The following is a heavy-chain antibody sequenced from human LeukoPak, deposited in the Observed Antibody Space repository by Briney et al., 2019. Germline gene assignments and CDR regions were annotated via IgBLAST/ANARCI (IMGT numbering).Heavy chain of an antibody. D-gene: IGHD6-19*01. Sequence: PGGSLRLSCAASGFTFSSYAMSWVRQAPGKGLEWVSAISGTGGTTYYAASVKGRVSISSDYSKNTLYLQMNSLRAEDTAVYCCAKGNQWLLRGGAHFDFWGQGTLVTVSS. CDR2: ISGTGGTT. CDR1: GFTFSSYA. CDR3: AKGNQWLLRGGAHFDF. J-gene: IGHJ4*02. V-gene: IGHV3-23*01.